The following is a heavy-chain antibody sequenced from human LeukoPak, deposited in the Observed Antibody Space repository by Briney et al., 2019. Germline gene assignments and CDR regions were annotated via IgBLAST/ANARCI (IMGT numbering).Heavy chain of an antibody. CDR1: GFTFSSYN. CDR2: ITSSSSHI. CDR3: ARDPYSGSYVDYYYYYMDV. V-gene: IGHV3-21*01. Sequence: GGSLRLSCAASGFTFSSYNMNWVRQAPGKGLEWVSSITSSSSHIYYADSVKGRFTISRDNAKNSLYLQIDSLRAEDTAVYYCARDPYSGSYVDYYYYYMDVWGKGTTVTISS. J-gene: IGHJ6*03. D-gene: IGHD6-13*01.